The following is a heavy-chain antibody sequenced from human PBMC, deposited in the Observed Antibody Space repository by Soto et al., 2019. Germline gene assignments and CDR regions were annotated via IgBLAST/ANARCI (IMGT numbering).Heavy chain of an antibody. CDR3: ARRPITMVRGVIIIPRAFDP. CDR2: IYYSGST. J-gene: IGHJ5*02. Sequence: SATLSLTCTVSGGSISSSSYYWGWIRQPPGKGLEWIGSIYYSGSTYYNPSLKSRVTISVDTSKNQFSLKLSSVTAADTAVYYCARRPITMVRGVIIIPRAFDPWGQGTLVTVSS. CDR1: GGSISSSSYY. V-gene: IGHV4-39*01. D-gene: IGHD3-10*01.